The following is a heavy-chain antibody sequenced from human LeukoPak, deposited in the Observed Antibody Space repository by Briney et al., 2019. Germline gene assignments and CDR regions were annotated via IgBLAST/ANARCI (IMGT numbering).Heavy chain of an antibody. V-gene: IGHV3-53*01. CDR2: IFSGGST. J-gene: IGHJ4*02. CDR1: GLSVTNTY. D-gene: IGHD4-23*01. Sequence: GGSLRLSCAASGLSVTNTYMNWVRQAPGKGLEWVSVIFSGGSTYYTDSVKGRFTISRDNSKNTLYLQMSSLRVEETAVYYCAGGNFGNLPFDYWGQGTLVTVPS. CDR3: AGGNFGNLPFDY.